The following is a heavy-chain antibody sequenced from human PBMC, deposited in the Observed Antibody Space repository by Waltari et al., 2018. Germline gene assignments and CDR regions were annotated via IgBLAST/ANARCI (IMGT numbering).Heavy chain of an antibody. Sequence: QVQLVQSGAEVKKPGSSVKVSCKASGGTFSSYAISWVRQAPGQGLEWMGGIIPILGIANYAQKFQGRVTITADQSTSTAYMELSSLRSEDTAVYYCARDPGYGSSTSCYAAWFDPWGQGTLVTVSS. CDR1: GGTFSSYA. J-gene: IGHJ5*02. CDR3: ARDPGYGSSTSCYAAWFDP. V-gene: IGHV1-69*10. CDR2: IIPILGIA. D-gene: IGHD2-2*01.